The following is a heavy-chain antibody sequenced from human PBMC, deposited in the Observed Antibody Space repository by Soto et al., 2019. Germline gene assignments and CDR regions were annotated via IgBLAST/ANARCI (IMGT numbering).Heavy chain of an antibody. CDR3: ARARWYYDSSGYYYY. CDR1: GFTFSSYA. D-gene: IGHD3-22*01. V-gene: IGHV3-30-3*01. Sequence: QVQLVESGGGVVQPGRSLRLSCAASGFTFSSYAMHWVRQAPGKGLEWVAVISYDGSNKYYADSVKGRFTISRDNSKNTLYLQRNSLRAEDTAVYYCARARWYYDSSGYYYYWGQGTLVTVSS. J-gene: IGHJ4*02. CDR2: ISYDGSNK.